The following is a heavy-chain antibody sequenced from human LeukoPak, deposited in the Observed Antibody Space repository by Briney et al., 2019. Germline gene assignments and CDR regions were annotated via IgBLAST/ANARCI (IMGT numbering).Heavy chain of an antibody. V-gene: IGHV5-51*01. CDR3: ARHAVAVAGTTVDY. J-gene: IGHJ4*02. D-gene: IGHD6-19*01. Sequence: GESLKISCKGFGYSFTSYWIGWVRQMPGKGLEGMGVIYPGDSDTRYSPSFQGQVTISADKSISTAYLQWSSLKASDTAMYYCARHAVAVAGTTVDYWGQGTLVSVSS. CDR2: IYPGDSDT. CDR1: GYSFTSYW.